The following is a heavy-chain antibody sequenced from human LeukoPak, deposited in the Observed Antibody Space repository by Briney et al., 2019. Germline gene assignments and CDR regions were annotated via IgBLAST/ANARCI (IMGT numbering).Heavy chain of an antibody. V-gene: IGHV3-23*01. J-gene: IGHJ3*02. Sequence: GGALRLSRAASAFTFSSYGMGWVRQAPGKGLDWVSSISGSGAGTYYADSVKGRFTISRDNSKNTLYVQMKSLGAEDTALYYCARVRGGNRGDAFDIWGQGTMVTVSS. CDR1: AFTFSSYG. D-gene: IGHD4-23*01. CDR2: ISGSGAGT. CDR3: ARVRGGNRGDAFDI.